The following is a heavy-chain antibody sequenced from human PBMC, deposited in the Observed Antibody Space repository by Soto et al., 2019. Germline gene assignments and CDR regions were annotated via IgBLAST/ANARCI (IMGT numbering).Heavy chain of an antibody. J-gene: IGHJ4*02. CDR2: IPNSGYT. Sequence: SETLSLTCTVSGDSISSNYWSWIRQPPGKGLEWIGYIPNSGYTNYNPSLKSRVTVSVDTSKNQFSLKLSSVTAADTAVYYCARKNDYYYYWGQGTRVTVS. CDR1: GDSISSNY. V-gene: IGHV4-59*01. CDR3: ARKNDYYYY.